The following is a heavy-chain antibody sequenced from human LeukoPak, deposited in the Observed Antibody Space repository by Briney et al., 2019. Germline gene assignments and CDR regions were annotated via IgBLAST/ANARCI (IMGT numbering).Heavy chain of an antibody. CDR1: GGSISSSNW. J-gene: IGHJ3*02. CDR3: ARYSIPGAIAVAGTGAFDI. V-gene: IGHV4-4*02. CDR2: IYHSGST. Sequence: SETLSLTCAVSGGSISSSNWWSWVRQPPGKGLEWIGEIYHSGSTNYNPSLKSRVTISVDKSKNQFSLKLSSVTAADAAVYYCARYSIPGAIAVAGTGAFDIWGQGTMVTVSS. D-gene: IGHD6-19*01.